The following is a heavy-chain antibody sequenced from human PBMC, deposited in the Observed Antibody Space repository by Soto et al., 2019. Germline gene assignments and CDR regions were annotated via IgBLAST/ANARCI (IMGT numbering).Heavy chain of an antibody. Sequence: GASVKVSCKASGYTFTSYYMHWVRQAPGQGLEWMGIINPSGGSTSYAQKFQGRVTMTRDTSTSTVYMELSSLRSEDTAVYYCAREVVVAANRIYRWFDPWGQGTLVTVSS. J-gene: IGHJ5*02. CDR3: AREVVVAANRIYRWFDP. CDR1: GYTFTSYY. D-gene: IGHD2-15*01. V-gene: IGHV1-46*01. CDR2: INPSGGST.